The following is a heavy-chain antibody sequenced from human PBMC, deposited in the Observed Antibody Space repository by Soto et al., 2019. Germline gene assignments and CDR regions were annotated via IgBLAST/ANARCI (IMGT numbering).Heavy chain of an antibody. CDR2: IYHSGST. CDR1: GYSISSGYY. D-gene: IGHD3-10*01. CDR3: ARDREISSWFDP. Sequence: AETLSLTCAVSGYSISSGYYWGWIRQPPGKGLEWIGSIYHSGSTYYNPSLKSRVTISVDTSKNQFSLKLSSVTAADTAVYYCARDREISSWFDPWGQGTLVTVSS. J-gene: IGHJ5*02. V-gene: IGHV4-38-2*02.